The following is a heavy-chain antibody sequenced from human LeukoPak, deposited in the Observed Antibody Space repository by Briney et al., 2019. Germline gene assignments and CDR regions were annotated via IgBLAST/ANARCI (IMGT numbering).Heavy chain of an antibody. V-gene: IGHV4-39*01. J-gene: IGHJ5*02. CDR2: IFYSGST. Sequence: SETLSLTCTVSGGSINRSSRYYWGWIRQPPGKGLEWIGSIFYSGSTYYNPSLKSRVTISVDTSNNQFSLKLTSVTAADTAVYYCARHVPSTIFFNWFDPWGQGTLVSVSS. CDR1: GGSINRSSRYY. D-gene: IGHD3-3*01. CDR3: ARHVPSTIFFNWFDP.